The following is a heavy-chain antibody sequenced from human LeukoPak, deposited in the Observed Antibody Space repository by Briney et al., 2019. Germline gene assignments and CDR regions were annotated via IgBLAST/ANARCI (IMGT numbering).Heavy chain of an antibody. CDR1: GYSISSGYY. CDR3: ARLGVVYAIYFDY. V-gene: IGHV4-38-2*01. Sequence: SETLSLTCAVSGYSISSGYYWGWIRQPPGKGLEWIGSIYHSGSTYYNPSLKSRVTISVDTSKNQFSLKLSSVTAADTAVYYCARLGVVYAIYFDYWGQGTLVTVSS. D-gene: IGHD2-8*02. CDR2: IYHSGST. J-gene: IGHJ4*02.